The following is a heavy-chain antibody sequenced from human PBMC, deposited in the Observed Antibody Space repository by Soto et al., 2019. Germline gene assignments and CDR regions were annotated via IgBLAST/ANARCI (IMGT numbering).Heavy chain of an antibody. Sequence: GGSLRLSCKASGFSFGDYAMTWVRQAPGKGLEWVSVISGSGDNTFYAASVKGRFAISRDNSKNALYLQMNSLSVDDAAVYFCAKGRAITVYGVDILFDYWGRGTLVTVSS. CDR3: AKGRAITVYGVDILFDY. D-gene: IGHD3-3*01. V-gene: IGHV3-23*01. J-gene: IGHJ4*01. CDR2: ISGSGDNT. CDR1: GFSFGDYA.